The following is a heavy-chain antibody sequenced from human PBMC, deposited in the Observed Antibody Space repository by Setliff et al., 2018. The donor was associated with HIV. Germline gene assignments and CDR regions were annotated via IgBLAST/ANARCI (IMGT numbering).Heavy chain of an antibody. J-gene: IGHJ4*02. CDR2: ISGRGGST. CDR1: GFIFSDFY. CDR3: AKGCGGAGFCYYADY. D-gene: IGHD2-21*01. V-gene: IGHV3-23*01. Sequence: ETLSLSCAASGFIFSDFYMSWVRQAPGKGLEWVSAISGRGGSTYYADSVKGRFTISRDNSKNTLYLHMNNLRGDDTAVYYCAKGCGGAGFCYYADYWGQGTVVTVSS.